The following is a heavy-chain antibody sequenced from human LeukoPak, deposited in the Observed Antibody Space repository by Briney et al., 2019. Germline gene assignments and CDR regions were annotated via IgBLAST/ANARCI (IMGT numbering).Heavy chain of an antibody. CDR1: GFTFSSYS. D-gene: IGHD5-24*01. J-gene: IGHJ4*02. Sequence: GGSLRLFCAASGFTFSSYSMNWVRQAPGKGLEWVSSISSSSSYIYYADSVKGRFTISRDNAKNSMYLEMNSLRAEDTAVYFCVRDRGWQQFDYWGQGTLVTVSS. V-gene: IGHV3-21*01. CDR2: ISSSSSYI. CDR3: VRDRGWQQFDY.